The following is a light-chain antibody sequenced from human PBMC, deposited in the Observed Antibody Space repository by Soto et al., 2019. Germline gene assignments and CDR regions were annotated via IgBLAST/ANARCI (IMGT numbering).Light chain of an antibody. J-gene: IGKJ5*01. CDR1: QSVSSSH. V-gene: IGKV3-20*01. CDR3: QQYGYSPIT. CDR2: AAS. Sequence: ILVTHSPGTLSFSPVEIATHSFSASQSVSSSHLAWYQHKPGQAPRLLIYAASSRATGSPDRFSGGGSGTDFTLTISRLEPEDFAVYYCQQYGYSPITFGQGTRLEIK.